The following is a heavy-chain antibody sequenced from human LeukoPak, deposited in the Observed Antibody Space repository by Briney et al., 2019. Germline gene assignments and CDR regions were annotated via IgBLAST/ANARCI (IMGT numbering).Heavy chain of an antibody. CDR3: ARAHMNIVGATVVDY. CDR1: GGSVSSGSYY. CDR2: IYYSGST. Sequence: SETLSLTCTVSGGSVSSGSYYWSWIRQPPGKGLEWIGYIYYSGSTNYNPSLKSRVTISVDTSKNQFSLKLSSVTAADTAVYYCARAHMNIVGATVVDYWGQGALVTVSS. V-gene: IGHV4-61*01. J-gene: IGHJ4*02. D-gene: IGHD1-26*01.